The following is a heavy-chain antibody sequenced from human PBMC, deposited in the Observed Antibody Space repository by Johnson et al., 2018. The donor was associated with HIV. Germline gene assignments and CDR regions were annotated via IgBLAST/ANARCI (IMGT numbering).Heavy chain of an antibody. V-gene: IGHV3-53*01. Sequence: EVQLVESGGGLIQPGGSLRLSCAASGFTVSSNYMSWVRQAPGKGLEWVSVIYSGGSTYYIDSVKGRFTISRDSSKNTLYLQMNSLRAEDTAVYYCVREGSEWLAGENTFDIWGQGTMVTVSS. J-gene: IGHJ3*02. CDR2: IYSGGST. CDR1: GFTVSSNY. CDR3: VREGSEWLAGENTFDI. D-gene: IGHD6-19*01.